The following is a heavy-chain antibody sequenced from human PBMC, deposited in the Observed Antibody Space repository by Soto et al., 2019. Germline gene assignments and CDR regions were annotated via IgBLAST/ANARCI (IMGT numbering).Heavy chain of an antibody. J-gene: IGHJ3*01. CDR2: VFWDDDK. CDR1: GFSLSTTGVG. D-gene: IGHD6-19*01. Sequence: QITLKESGPTLVKPTQTLTLTCTYSGFSLSTTGVGVGWIRQPPGKALEWLAIVFWDDDKRYSLSLKNRLTITQDTSKNQVVFTMTNMDPADTATYYCARSLASWVSVFDFWGQGTRVTVSS. CDR3: ARSLASWVSVFDF. V-gene: IGHV2-5*02.